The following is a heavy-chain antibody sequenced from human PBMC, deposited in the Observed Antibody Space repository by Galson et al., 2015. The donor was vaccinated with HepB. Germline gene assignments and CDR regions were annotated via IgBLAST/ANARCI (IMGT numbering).Heavy chain of an antibody. CDR1: GYTFTSYG. Sequence: SVKVSCKASGYTFTSYGISWVRQAPGQGLEWMGWISAYNGNTNYAQKLQGRVTMTTDTSTSTAYMELRSLRSDDTAVYYCARDRYSSSWSSYYYYGMDVWGQGTTVTVSS. V-gene: IGHV1-18*01. CDR3: ARDRYSSSWSSYYYYGMDV. D-gene: IGHD6-13*01. CDR2: ISAYNGNT. J-gene: IGHJ6*02.